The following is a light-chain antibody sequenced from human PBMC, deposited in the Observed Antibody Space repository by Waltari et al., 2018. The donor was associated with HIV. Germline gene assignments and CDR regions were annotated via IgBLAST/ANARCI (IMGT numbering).Light chain of an antibody. CDR3: CSYAGSRTWV. J-gene: IGLJ3*02. CDR2: DVF. Sequence: QSALTQPASVSGSPGQSITVSCTGTSSDVGGSNFVSWSQQHPGKAPKLIIFDVFKRPAGVSERFSGSRSGNTASLTVSGLQAEDEADYYCCSYAGSRTWVFGGGTALTVL. CDR1: SSDVGGSNF. V-gene: IGLV2-23*02.